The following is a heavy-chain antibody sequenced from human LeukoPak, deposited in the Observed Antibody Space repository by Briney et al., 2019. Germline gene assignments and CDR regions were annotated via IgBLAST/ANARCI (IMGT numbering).Heavy chain of an antibody. CDR2: MYTSGST. Sequence: PSETLSLTCTVSGGSISSGSYYWSWIRQPAGKGLEWIGRMYTSGSTNYNPSLNSRVTISRDTSKNHFSLEPSSVTAADTAVYFCARGRVSSSSWYSTCYYYFYMDVWGKGTTVTVSS. V-gene: IGHV4-61*02. CDR1: GGSISSGSYY. J-gene: IGHJ6*03. D-gene: IGHD6-13*01. CDR3: ARGRVSSSSWYSTCYYYFYMDV.